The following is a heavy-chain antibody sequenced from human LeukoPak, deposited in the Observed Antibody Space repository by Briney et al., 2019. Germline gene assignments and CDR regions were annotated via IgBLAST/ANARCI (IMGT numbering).Heavy chain of an antibody. J-gene: IGHJ4*02. CDR3: GRWYNYDRSGSPDC. Sequence: GGSLRLSCAASGFTFSSYGRRWVRQAPGKGLEWVAVIWYDGSNEYYADSVKGRFTISRDNSKNTVYLQMNSLRVEDTAVYYCGRWYNYDRSGSPDCWGQGTLVTVSS. CDR2: IWYDGSNE. CDR1: GFTFSSYG. V-gene: IGHV3-33*03. D-gene: IGHD3-22*01.